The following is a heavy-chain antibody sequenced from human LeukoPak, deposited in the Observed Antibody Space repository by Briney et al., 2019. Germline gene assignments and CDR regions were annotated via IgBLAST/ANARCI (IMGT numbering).Heavy chain of an antibody. J-gene: IGHJ5*02. Sequence: SETQSLTCAVSGGSISSGGYSWSWIRQPPGKGLEWIGYIYHSGSTYYNPSLKSRVTISVDRSKNQFSLKLSSVTAADTAVYYCARDDGDYHGWFDPWGQGTLVTVSS. V-gene: IGHV4-30-2*01. CDR3: ARDDGDYHGWFDP. CDR2: IYHSGST. CDR1: GGSISSGGYS. D-gene: IGHD4-17*01.